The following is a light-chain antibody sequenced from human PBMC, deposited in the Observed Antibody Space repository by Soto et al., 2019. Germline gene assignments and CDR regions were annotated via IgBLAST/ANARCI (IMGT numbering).Light chain of an antibody. CDR3: QQSYSTPPT. Sequence: DIPMTQSPASLSACVGDRVPISCRASQSIGRNLNWYQQKPGKAPTLRIVTSSSWQSGVPSRFSGSGSGTDVILTISSLQPEDFATGYCQQSYSTPPTFGQGTKVDIK. CDR2: TSS. J-gene: IGKJ1*01. V-gene: IGKV1-39*01. CDR1: QSIGRN.